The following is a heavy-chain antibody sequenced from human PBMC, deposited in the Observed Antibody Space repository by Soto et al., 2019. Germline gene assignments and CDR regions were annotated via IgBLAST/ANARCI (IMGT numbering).Heavy chain of an antibody. CDR3: AKEFYYGSGRPDAFDI. V-gene: IGHV3-23*01. Sequence: RLSCAASGFIFSSYAMSWVRQAPGKGLEWVSAISGSGGSTYYADSVKGRFTISRDNSKNTLYLQMNSLRAEDTAVYYCAKEFYYGSGRPDAFDIRGQGTMVTVSS. J-gene: IGHJ3*02. D-gene: IGHD3-10*01. CDR1: GFIFSSYA. CDR2: ISGSGGST.